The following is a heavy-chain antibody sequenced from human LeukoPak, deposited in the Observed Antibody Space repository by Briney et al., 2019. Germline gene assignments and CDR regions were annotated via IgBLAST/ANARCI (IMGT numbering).Heavy chain of an antibody. D-gene: IGHD6-19*01. Sequence: PSETLSLTCTVSGGSISSYYWSWIRQPPGKGLEWIGYIYYSGSTNYNPSLKSRVTISVDTSKNQFSLKLSSVTAADTAVYYCARGTRGWLFDYWGRGTLVTVSS. J-gene: IGHJ4*02. CDR2: IYYSGST. CDR3: ARGTRGWLFDY. CDR1: GGSISSYY. V-gene: IGHV4-59*01.